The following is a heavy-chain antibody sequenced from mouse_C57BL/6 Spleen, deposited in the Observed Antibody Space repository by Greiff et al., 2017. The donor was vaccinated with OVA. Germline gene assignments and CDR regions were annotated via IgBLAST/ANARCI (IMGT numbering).Heavy chain of an antibody. V-gene: IGHV7-1*01. CDR3: ARDAGGYFDV. J-gene: IGHJ1*03. CDR2: SRNKANDYTT. CDR1: GFTFSDFY. Sequence: EVQRVESGGGLVQSGRSLRLSCATSGFTFSDFYMAWVRQAPGKGLEWIAASRNKANDYTTEYSASVKGRFIVSRDTSQSILYLQMNALRAEDTAIYYCARDAGGYFDVWGTGTTVTVSS.